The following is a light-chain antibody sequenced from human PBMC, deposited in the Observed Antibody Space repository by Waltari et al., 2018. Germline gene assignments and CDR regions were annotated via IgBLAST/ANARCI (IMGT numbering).Light chain of an antibody. CDR2: WAS. J-gene: IGKJ1*01. CDR3: QQYFSSPLT. Sequence: DIVMTQSPDSLSVSLGERATINCKSSQSLLHSSNNKNYLAWYQHKPGQPPKLLIYWASTRASGVPYRISGSESGTDFTLTISSLQAEDVAVYYCQQYFSSPLTFGQGTKVEIK. CDR1: QSLLHSSNNKNY. V-gene: IGKV4-1*01.